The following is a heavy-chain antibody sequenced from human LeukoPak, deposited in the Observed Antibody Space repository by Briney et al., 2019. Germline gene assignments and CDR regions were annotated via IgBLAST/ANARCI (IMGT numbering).Heavy chain of an antibody. CDR3: ARDSYSSSWYGYFDY. CDR1: GFSVSSSF. Sequence: GGSLRLSCAASGFSVSSSFMSWVRQAPGKGLEWVSVIYSIGSTFYADSVKGRFTISRDNSKNTLYLHMNSLRAEDTAVYYCARDSYSSSWYGYFDYWGQGTLVTVSS. CDR2: IYSIGST. V-gene: IGHV3-53*01. D-gene: IGHD6-13*01. J-gene: IGHJ4*02.